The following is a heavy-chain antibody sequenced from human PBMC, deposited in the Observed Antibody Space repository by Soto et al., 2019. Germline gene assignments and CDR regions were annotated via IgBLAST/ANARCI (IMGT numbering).Heavy chain of an antibody. J-gene: IGHJ4*02. CDR3: ARGHRRYCSSPSCSNYFDY. CDR2: INHSGST. Sequence: QVQLQQWGAGLLKPSETLSLTCAVYGGSFSGYYWSWIRQPPGKGLEWIGEINHSGSTNYNPSLXGRVTISVDTXXNXSXXQLSSVTDADTAVYYCARGHRRYCSSPSCSNYFDYWGQGTLVTVSS. D-gene: IGHD2-2*01. V-gene: IGHV4-34*01. CDR1: GGSFSGYY.